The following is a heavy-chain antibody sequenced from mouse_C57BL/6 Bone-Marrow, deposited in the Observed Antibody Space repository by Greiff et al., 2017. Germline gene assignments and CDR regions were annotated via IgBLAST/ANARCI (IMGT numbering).Heavy chain of an antibody. CDR3: TPSYYGNWAWFAY. D-gene: IGHD2-1*01. Sequence: VHVKQSGAELVRPGASVKLSCTASGFNIKDDYMHWVKQRPEQGLEWIGWIDPENGDTEYASKFQGKATITADTSSNTAYLQLSSLTSEDTAVYYGTPSYYGNWAWFAYWGQGTLGTVSA. V-gene: IGHV14-4*01. CDR2: IDPENGDT. CDR1: GFNIKDDY. J-gene: IGHJ3*01.